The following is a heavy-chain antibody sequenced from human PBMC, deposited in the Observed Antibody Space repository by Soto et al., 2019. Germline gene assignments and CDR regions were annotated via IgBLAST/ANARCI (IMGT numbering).Heavy chain of an antibody. V-gene: IGHV4-39*01. CDR1: GGSISSSSYY. CDR2: IYYSGST. Sequence: PSETLSLTCTVSGGSISSSSYYWGWIRQPPGKGLEWIGSIYYSGSTYYNPPLKSRVTISVDTSKNQFSLKLSSVTAADTAVYYFARHGWVRQAWGWIDSWGQGTLVTGSS. J-gene: IGHJ5*01. D-gene: IGHD6-19*01. CDR3: ARHGWVRQAWGWIDS.